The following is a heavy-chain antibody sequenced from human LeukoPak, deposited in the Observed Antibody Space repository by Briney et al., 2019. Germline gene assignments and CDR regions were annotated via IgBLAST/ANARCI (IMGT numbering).Heavy chain of an antibody. J-gene: IGHJ4*02. V-gene: IGHV3-48*03. CDR3: ARDVWTVTTHSFDY. CDR1: GFTFSSYE. CDR2: ISSSGSTI. Sequence: PGGSLRLSCAASGFTFSSYEMNWVRQAPGKGLEWVSYISSSGSTIYYADSVKGRFTISRDNAKNSLSLQMNSLRVEDTAVYYCARDVWTVTTHSFDYWGQGTLVTVSS. D-gene: IGHD4-17*01.